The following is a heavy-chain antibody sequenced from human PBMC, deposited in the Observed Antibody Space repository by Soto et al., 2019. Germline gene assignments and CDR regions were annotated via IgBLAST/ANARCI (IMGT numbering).Heavy chain of an antibody. J-gene: IGHJ6*02. CDR1: GGSFSGYY. D-gene: IGHD3-22*01. CDR2: INHSGST. Sequence: SETLSLTCAVYGGSFSGYYWSWIRQPPGKGLEWIGEINHSGSTNYNPSLKSRVTISVDTSKNQFSLKLSSVTAADTAVYYCARVGSRSADSSGYYYIYYYYGMDVWGQGTTVTVSS. CDR3: ARVGSRSADSSGYYYIYYYYGMDV. V-gene: IGHV4-34*01.